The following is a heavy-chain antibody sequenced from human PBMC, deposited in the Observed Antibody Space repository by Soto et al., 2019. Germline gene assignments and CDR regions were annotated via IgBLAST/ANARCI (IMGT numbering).Heavy chain of an antibody. CDR3: ARNRGRRVYYYYYGMDV. CDR2: IIPIFGTA. CDR1: GGTFSSYA. Sequence: GASVKVSCNASGGTFSSYAISWVRQAPGQGLEWMGGIIPIFGTANYAQKFQGRVTITADESTSTAYMELSSLRSEDTAVYYCARNRGRRVYYYYYGMDVWGQGTTVTVSS. V-gene: IGHV1-69*13. J-gene: IGHJ6*02.